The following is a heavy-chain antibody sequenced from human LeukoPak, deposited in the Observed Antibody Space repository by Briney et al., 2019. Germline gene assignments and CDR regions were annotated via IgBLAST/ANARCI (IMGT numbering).Heavy chain of an antibody. V-gene: IGHV3-21*01. CDR2: ISSSSSYI. CDR3: ARDDLRYFDWLLSAIDY. CDR1: GFTFSNYA. Sequence: GGSLRLSCLASGFTFSNYAMSWVRQAPGKGLEWVSSISSSSSYIYYADSVKGRFTISRDNAKNSLYLQMNSLRAEDTAVYYCARDDLRYFDWLLSAIDYWGQGTLVTVSS. D-gene: IGHD3-9*01. J-gene: IGHJ4*02.